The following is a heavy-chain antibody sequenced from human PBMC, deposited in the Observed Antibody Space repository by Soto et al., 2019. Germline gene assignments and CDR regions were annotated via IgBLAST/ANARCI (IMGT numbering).Heavy chain of an antibody. D-gene: IGHD6-13*01. CDR1: GGSISSSSYY. J-gene: IGHJ5*02. Sequence: SETLSLTCTVSGGSISSSSYYWGWIRQPPGKGLEWIGSIYYSGSTYYNPSLKSRVTISVDTSKNQFSLKLSSVTAADTAVYYCARRESSSYRWGFDPWGQGTLVTVS. CDR3: ARRESSSYRWGFDP. CDR2: IYYSGST. V-gene: IGHV4-39*01.